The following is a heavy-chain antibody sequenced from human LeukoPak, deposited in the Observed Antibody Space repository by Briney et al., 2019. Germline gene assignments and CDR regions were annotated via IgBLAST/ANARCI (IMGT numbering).Heavy chain of an antibody. D-gene: IGHD3-9*01. J-gene: IGHJ4*02. CDR3: AGHPRLADFDN. CDR2: IYNSGST. CDR1: GGSITGYY. Sequence: SETLSLTCSVSGGSITGYYWSWLRQPPGKGLEWIGYIYNSGSTSNPSLKSLVTISEDTSKNQFSLKLSSVTAADTAVYYCAGHPRLADFDNWGQGTLVTVST. V-gene: IGHV4-59*08.